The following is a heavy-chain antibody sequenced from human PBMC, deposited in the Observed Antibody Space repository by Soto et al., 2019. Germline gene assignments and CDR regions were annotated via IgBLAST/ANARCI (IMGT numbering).Heavy chain of an antibody. J-gene: IGHJ4*02. Sequence: PSETLSLTSKVCGDTIKSGDYYWNWLRQPPGKALEWIGYIFYSGTTNYSPSLKSRVAISIDTSKNQFSLSLTSVTAADTAVYYCARAGFSYGHLLFWGQGIRVTVYS. V-gene: IGHV4-30-4*01. CDR1: GDTIKSGDYY. CDR3: ARAGFSYGHLLF. CDR2: IFYSGTT. D-gene: IGHD3-10*01.